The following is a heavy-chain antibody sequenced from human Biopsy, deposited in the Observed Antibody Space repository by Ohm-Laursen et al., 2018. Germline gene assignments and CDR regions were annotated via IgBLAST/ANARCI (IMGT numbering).Heavy chain of an antibody. Sequence: SETLSLTCTVSRASISNYYWTWIRQSPGKGLEWIGYIYYTGSTNYNPSVKSRVTISVDTSKTQFSLKLNPVTAADTAVYFCARDSRGGHLNTTLITGKNLDSWGQGILVTVSS. D-gene: IGHD3-16*01. V-gene: IGHV4-59*01. CDR3: ARDSRGGHLNTTLITGKNLDS. CDR2: IYYTGST. CDR1: RASISNYY. J-gene: IGHJ4*02.